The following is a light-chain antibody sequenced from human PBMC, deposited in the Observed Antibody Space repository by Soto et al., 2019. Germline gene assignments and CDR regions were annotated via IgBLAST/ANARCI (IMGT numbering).Light chain of an antibody. V-gene: IGLV3-27*01. J-gene: IGLJ2*01. CDR2: KDS. CDR1: VLAKKY. Sequence: SYELTQPSSVSVSPGQTARITCSGDVLAKKYARWFQQKPGQAPVLVIYKDSGRPSGIPERFSGSSSGTTVTLTISGAQVEDEADYYCYSAADNNVVFGGGTKVTVL. CDR3: YSAADNNVV.